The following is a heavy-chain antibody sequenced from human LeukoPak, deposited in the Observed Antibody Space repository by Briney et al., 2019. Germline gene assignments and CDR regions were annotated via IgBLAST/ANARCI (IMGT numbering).Heavy chain of an antibody. CDR2: ISGSGGST. CDR1: GFTFSSYA. CDR3: AKMKGDYDFWSGYRPNFDY. V-gene: IGHV3-23*01. Sequence: GGSLRLSCAASGFTFSSYAMSWVRQAPGKGLEWVSAISGSGGSTYYADSVKGRFTISRDNSKNTLYLQMSSLRAEDTAVYYCAKMKGDYDFWSGYRPNFDYWGQGTLVTVSP. D-gene: IGHD3-3*01. J-gene: IGHJ4*02.